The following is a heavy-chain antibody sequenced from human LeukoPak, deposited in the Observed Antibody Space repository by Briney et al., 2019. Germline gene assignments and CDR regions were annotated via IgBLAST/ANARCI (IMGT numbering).Heavy chain of an antibody. V-gene: IGHV3-30-3*01. CDR3: ARDKPPDY. Sequence: LSLTCAVSGGSISSYYWSWIRQPPGKGLEWVAVISYDGSNKYYADSVKGRFTISRDNSKNTLYLQMNSLRAEDTAVYYCARDKPPDYWGQGTLVTVSS. CDR1: GGSISSYY. J-gene: IGHJ4*02. CDR2: ISYDGSNK.